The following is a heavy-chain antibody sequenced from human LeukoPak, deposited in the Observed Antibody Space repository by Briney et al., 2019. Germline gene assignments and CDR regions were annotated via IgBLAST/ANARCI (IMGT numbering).Heavy chain of an antibody. V-gene: IGHV4-34*01. CDR2: INHSGST. CDR3: ARGPIVVVPAAMSRLRSKWFDP. J-gene: IGHJ5*02. Sequence: ASETLSLTCAVYGGSFSGYYWSCIRQPPGKGLEWIGEINHSGSTNYNPSLKSRVTISVDTSKNQFSLKLSSVTAADTAVYYCARGPIVVVPAAMSRLRSKWFDPWGQGTLVTVSS. CDR1: GGSFSGYY. D-gene: IGHD2-2*01.